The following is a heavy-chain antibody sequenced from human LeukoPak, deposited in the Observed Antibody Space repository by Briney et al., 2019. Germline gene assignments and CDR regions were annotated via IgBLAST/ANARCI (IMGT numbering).Heavy chain of an antibody. V-gene: IGHV3-30*04. CDR3: AREGPRITMIVVVRRGDAFDI. Sequence: GGSLRLSCAASGFTFSSYAMHWVRQAPGKGLEWVAVISYDGSNKYYADSVKGRFTISRDNSKNTLYLQMNSLRAEDTAVYYCAREGPRITMIVVVRRGDAFDIWGQGTMVTVSS. CDR1: GFTFSSYA. CDR2: ISYDGSNK. J-gene: IGHJ3*02. D-gene: IGHD3-22*01.